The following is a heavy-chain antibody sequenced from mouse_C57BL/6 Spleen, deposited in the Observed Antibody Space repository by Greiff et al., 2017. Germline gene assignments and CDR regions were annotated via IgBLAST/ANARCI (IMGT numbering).Heavy chain of an antibody. Sequence: QVQLQQSGPELVRPGVSVKISCKGSGYTFTDYAMHWVKQSHAKSLEWIGVISTYSGDASYNQKFKDKATITVDKSSSTAYMELARLTSEDSAVYYCARSGWYFDVWGTGTTVTVSS. J-gene: IGHJ1*03. CDR3: ARSGWYFDV. CDR1: GYTFTDYA. D-gene: IGHD3-2*02. V-gene: IGHV1-67*01. CDR2: ISTYSGDA.